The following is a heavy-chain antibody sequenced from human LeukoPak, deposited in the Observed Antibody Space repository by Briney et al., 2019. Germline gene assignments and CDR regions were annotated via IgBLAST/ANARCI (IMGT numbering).Heavy chain of an antibody. V-gene: IGHV4-38-2*01. D-gene: IGHD3-22*01. CDR1: GYAISSGYC. CDR2: AYHSGST. J-gene: IGHJ4*02. Sequence: PSETLSLTCAVSGYAISSGYCWGWIRQPPGKGLEWIGSAYHSGSTNYNPSLKSRVTISVDTSKNQFSLKLSSVTAADTAVYYCAGPEGDDSSGYYLDYWGQGTLVTVSS. CDR3: AGPEGDDSSGYYLDY.